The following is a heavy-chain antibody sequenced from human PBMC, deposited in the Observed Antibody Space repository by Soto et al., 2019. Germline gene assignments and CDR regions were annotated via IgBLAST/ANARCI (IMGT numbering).Heavy chain of an antibody. V-gene: IGHV4-30-2*01. CDR2: IYHSGST. Sequence: PSETLSLTCAVSGGSISSGGYSWSWIRQPPGKGLEWIGYIYHSGSTYYNPSLKSRVTISVDRSKNQFSLKLSSVTAADTAVYYCDRVAAQGGQWFDPWGQGTLVTVSS. J-gene: IGHJ5*02. CDR1: GGSISSGGYS. CDR3: DRVAAQGGQWFDP. D-gene: IGHD3-16*01.